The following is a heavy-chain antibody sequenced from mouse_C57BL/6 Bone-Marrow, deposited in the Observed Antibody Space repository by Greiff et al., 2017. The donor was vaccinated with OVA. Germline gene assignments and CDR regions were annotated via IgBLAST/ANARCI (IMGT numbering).Heavy chain of an antibody. CDR3: ARGYDYDEGWAMDY. D-gene: IGHD2-4*01. V-gene: IGHV8-12*01. Sequence: QVQLKQSGPGILQSSQTLSLTCSFSGFSLSTSGMGVSWIRQPSGKGLEWLAHIYWDDDKRYNPSLKSRLTISKDTSRNQVFLKITSVDTADTATYYCARGYDYDEGWAMDYWGQGTSVTVSS. CDR1: GFSLSTSGMG. CDR2: IYWDDDK. J-gene: IGHJ4*01.